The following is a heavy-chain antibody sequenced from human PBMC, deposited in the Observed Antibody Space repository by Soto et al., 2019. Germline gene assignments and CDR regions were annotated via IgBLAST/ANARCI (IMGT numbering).Heavy chain of an antibody. Sequence: GASVKVSCKASGPTFSSYAISWVRQARSQALEWMGGIIPIFGTANYAQKFQGRVTITADESTSTAYMELSSLRSEDTAVYYCARGRYYGSGSYYYYGMDVWGQGNTVTGSS. CDR3: ARGRYYGSGSYYYYGMDV. D-gene: IGHD3-10*01. V-gene: IGHV1-69*01. CDR1: GPTFSSYA. J-gene: IGHJ6*02. CDR2: IIPIFGTA.